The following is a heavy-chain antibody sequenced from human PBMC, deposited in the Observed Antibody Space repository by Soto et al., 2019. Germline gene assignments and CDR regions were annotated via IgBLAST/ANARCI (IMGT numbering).Heavy chain of an antibody. CDR2: VYFTGST. CDR3: ARPGNYGSGSYLYYLDY. Sequence: SETLSLTCTVTGDSMNSHYWSWLRQPPGKALEWMGYVYFTGSTNYSPSLESRLTILVDTSKNQFSLKLSSVTAADTAVYYCARPGNYGSGSYLYYLDYWGQGTLVTVSS. D-gene: IGHD3-10*01. J-gene: IGHJ4*02. CDR1: GDSMNSHY. V-gene: IGHV4-59*08.